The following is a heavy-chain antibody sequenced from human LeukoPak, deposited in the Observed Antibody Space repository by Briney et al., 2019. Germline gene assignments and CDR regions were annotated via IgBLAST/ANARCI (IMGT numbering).Heavy chain of an antibody. J-gene: IGHJ4*02. CDR2: ISNNGGYT. CDR1: GFTFSSSA. D-gene: IGHD2/OR15-2a*01. CDR3: VSFYETY. Sequence: GGSLRLSCAASGFTFSSSAMSWVRQAPGKGLEWVSAISNNGGYTYYADSVQGRFTISRDNSKSTLCLQMNSLRAEDTAVYYCVSFYETYWGRGTLVTVSS. V-gene: IGHV3-23*01.